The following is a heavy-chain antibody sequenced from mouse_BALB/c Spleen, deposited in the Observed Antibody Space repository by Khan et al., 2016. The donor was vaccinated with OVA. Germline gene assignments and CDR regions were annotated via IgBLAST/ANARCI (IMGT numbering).Heavy chain of an antibody. J-gene: IGHJ4*01. Sequence: QIQLVQSGPELKKPGETVRISCKASGYTFTTAGMQWVQKMPGKGLKWIGWINTHSGVPKYAEDFKGRFAFSLETSASTAYLQISNLKNEDTATYFCARVPFGYAMDYWGQGTSVTVSS. CDR2: INTHSGVP. V-gene: IGHV9-4*02. CDR1: GYTFTTAG. CDR3: ARVPFGYAMDY.